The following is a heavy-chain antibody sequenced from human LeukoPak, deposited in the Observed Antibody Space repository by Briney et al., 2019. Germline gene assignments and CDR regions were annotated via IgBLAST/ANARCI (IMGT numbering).Heavy chain of an antibody. V-gene: IGHV4-59*12. Sequence: SSETLSLTCTVSGGSISSYYWSWIRQPPGKGLEWIGYICYSGSTNYNPSLKSRATISVDTSKNQFSLKLSSVTAADTAEYYCARGYYYGSGSCYRKVTGIFDYWGQGTLVTVSS. D-gene: IGHD3-10*01. J-gene: IGHJ4*02. CDR3: ARGYYYGSGSCYRKVTGIFDY. CDR2: ICYSGST. CDR1: GGSISSYY.